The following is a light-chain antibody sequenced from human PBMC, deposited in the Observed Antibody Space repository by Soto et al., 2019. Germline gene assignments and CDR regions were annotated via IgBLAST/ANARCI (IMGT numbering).Light chain of an antibody. J-gene: IGKJ1*01. Sequence: DIQMTLSPSSLSSSVGDRFTIPGRASQTISSWLAWYQQKPGKAPKLLIYKASTLKSGVPSRFSGSGSGTEFILTISSLQPDDFATYCCQHYGGMWAFGQGTKVDIK. CDR3: QHYGGMWA. CDR1: QTISSW. V-gene: IGKV1-5*03. CDR2: KAS.